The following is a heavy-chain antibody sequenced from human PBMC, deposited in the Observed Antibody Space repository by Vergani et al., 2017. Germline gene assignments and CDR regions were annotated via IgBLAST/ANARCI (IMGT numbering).Heavy chain of an antibody. CDR2: VDPEDGET. J-gene: IGHJ6*02. V-gene: IGHV1-69-2*01. Sequence: EVQLVQSGAEVKKPGATVKISCKVSGYTFTDYYMHWVQQAPGKGLEWMGLVDPEDGETIYAEKFQGRVTITADTSTDTAYMELSSLRSEDTAVYYCATDTATVTTLGSWDYYGMDVWGQGTTVTVSS. CDR1: GYTFTDYY. CDR3: ATDTATVTTLGSWDYYGMDV. D-gene: IGHD4-17*01.